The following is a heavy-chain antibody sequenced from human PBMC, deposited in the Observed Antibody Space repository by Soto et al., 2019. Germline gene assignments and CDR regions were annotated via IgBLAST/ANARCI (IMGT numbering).Heavy chain of an antibody. V-gene: IGHV3-48*01. Sequence: EVQLVESGGGLVQPGGSLRLSCAASGFTFSSYSMNWVRQAPGKGLEWVSYISSSSSTIYYADSVKGRFTISRDNAKNSLYLQMNSLRAEDTAVYYCARGLSCGLFDYWGQGTLVTVSS. CDR3: ARGLSCGLFDY. CDR2: ISSSSSTI. J-gene: IGHJ4*02. D-gene: IGHD6-25*01. CDR1: GFTFSSYS.